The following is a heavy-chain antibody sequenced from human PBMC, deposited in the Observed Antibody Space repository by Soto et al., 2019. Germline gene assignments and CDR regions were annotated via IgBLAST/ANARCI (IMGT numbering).Heavy chain of an antibody. D-gene: IGHD3-3*01. V-gene: IGHV3-23*01. CDR2: ISGSGGST. J-gene: IGHJ4*02. CDR1: GFTFSSYA. Sequence: EVQLLESGGGLVQPGGSLRLSCAASGFTFSSYAMSWVRQAPGKGLEWVSAISGSGGSTYYADSVKGRFTISRDNSKNTLYLQMNSLRAEDTAVYYCAKDSEDFWSCYYTGIFDYWGQGTLVTVSS. CDR3: AKDSEDFWSCYYTGIFDY.